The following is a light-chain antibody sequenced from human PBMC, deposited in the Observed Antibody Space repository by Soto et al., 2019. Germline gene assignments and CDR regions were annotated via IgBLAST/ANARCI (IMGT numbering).Light chain of an antibody. CDR3: QQTYTTLVT. V-gene: IGKV1-39*01. CDR2: GAS. J-gene: IGKJ5*01. Sequence: DIQLTQSPSSLPASVGDRLTITCRASRNIDTYLNWYQQRPGKAPKLLIFGASSLPSGAPSRFSGSGSGTHFTLTITSLQPEDFATYYCQQTYTTLVTFGQGTRLEI. CDR1: RNIDTY.